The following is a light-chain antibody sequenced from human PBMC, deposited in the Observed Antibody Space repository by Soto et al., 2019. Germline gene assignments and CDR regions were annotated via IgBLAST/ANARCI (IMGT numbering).Light chain of an antibody. Sequence: EIVLTQSPGTLSLSPGERATLSCRASQSVSSSYLGWYQQKPGQAPRLLIYGASTRATGIPDRFSGSGSGTDFTLTISRLDTEDFAVYYCQRDGGYSLYTFGQGTKLEIK. CDR1: QSVSSSY. V-gene: IGKV3-20*01. J-gene: IGKJ2*01. CDR3: QRDGGYSLYT. CDR2: GAS.